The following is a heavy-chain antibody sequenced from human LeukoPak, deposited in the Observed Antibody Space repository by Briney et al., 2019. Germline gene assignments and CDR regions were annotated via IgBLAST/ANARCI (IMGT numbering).Heavy chain of an antibody. CDR1: GYTFTSYY. V-gene: IGHV1-46*01. CDR3: ASPYSSGWFECYYYYGMDV. Sequence: ASVKVSCKASGYTFTSYYMHWVRQAPGQGLEWMGIINPRGGSTSYAQKFQGRVTMTRDTSTSTVYMELSSLRSEDTAVYYCASPYSSGWFECYYYYGMDVWGQGTTVTVSS. J-gene: IGHJ6*02. CDR2: INPRGGST. D-gene: IGHD6-19*01.